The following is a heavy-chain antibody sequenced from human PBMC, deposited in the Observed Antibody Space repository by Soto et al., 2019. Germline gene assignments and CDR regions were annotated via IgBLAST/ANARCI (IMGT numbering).Heavy chain of an antibody. CDR3: AKDTDYYDSSERIYFDY. CDR1: GFTFSSYA. Sequence: GGSLRLSCAASGFTFSSYAMSWVRQAPGKGLEWVSAISGSGGSTYYADSVKGRFTISRDNSKNTLYLQMNSLRAEDTAVYYCAKDTDYYDSSERIYFDYWGQGTLVTVSS. V-gene: IGHV3-23*01. D-gene: IGHD3-22*01. CDR2: ISGSGGST. J-gene: IGHJ4*02.